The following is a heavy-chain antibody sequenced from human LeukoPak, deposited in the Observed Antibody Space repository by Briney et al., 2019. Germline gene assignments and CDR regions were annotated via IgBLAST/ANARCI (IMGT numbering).Heavy chain of an antibody. CDR1: GYTFTIYY. J-gene: IGHJ6*02. Sequence: GASVTVSCTASGYTFTIYYMHWVRQAPGQGLEWMGIINPSGGSTSYAQKFQGRVTMTRDTSTSTVYMELSSLRSEDTAVYYCAREVDYDILTGYLYYYYYYGMDVWGQGTTVTVSS. CDR3: AREVDYDILTGYLYYYYYYGMDV. V-gene: IGHV1-46*01. CDR2: INPSGGST. D-gene: IGHD3-9*01.